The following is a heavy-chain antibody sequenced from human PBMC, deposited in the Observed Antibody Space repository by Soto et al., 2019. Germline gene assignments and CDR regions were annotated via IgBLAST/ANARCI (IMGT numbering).Heavy chain of an antibody. Sequence: GASVKVSCKASGYTFTSYGISWVRQAPGQGLEWMGWISAYNGNTNYAQKLQGRVTMTTDTSTSTAYMELRSLRSDDTAGYYCARDLYYYDSSGYSPPFDYWGQGTLVTVSS. J-gene: IGHJ4*02. D-gene: IGHD3-22*01. CDR3: ARDLYYYDSSGYSPPFDY. V-gene: IGHV1-18*04. CDR2: ISAYNGNT. CDR1: GYTFTSYG.